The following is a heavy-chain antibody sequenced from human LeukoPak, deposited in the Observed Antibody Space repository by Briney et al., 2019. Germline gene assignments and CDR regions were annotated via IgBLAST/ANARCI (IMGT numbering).Heavy chain of an antibody. D-gene: IGHD5-18*01. Sequence: GGSLRLSCAASGFTFSSYGMSWVRQAPGKGLEWVATISGSGGSTYYADSVKGRFTISRDNSKNTVYVQMNSLRVEDTAVYYCAKSGGVETSMLDYWGQGTLVTVS. CDR2: ISGSGGST. CDR1: GFTFSSYG. V-gene: IGHV3-23*01. CDR3: AKSGGVETSMLDY. J-gene: IGHJ4*02.